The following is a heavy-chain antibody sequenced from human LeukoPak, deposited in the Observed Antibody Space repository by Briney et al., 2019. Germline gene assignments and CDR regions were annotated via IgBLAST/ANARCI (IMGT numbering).Heavy chain of an antibody. V-gene: IGHV3-48*01. CDR2: ISSSRSTI. D-gene: IGHD6-13*01. CDR1: GFTFRSYS. CDR3: ARGGMAAAGLLGY. J-gene: IGHJ4*02. Sequence: GGSLRLSCAASGFTFRSYSMNWVRQAPGKGLEWVSYISSSRSTIYYADSVKGRFTISRDNAKNSLYLQMNSLRAEDTAVYYCARGGMAAAGLLGYWGQGTLVTVSS.